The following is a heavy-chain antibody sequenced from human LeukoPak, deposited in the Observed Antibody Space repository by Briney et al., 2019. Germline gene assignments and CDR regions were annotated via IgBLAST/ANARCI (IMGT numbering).Heavy chain of an antibody. CDR3: ARGWLAETTVVTPYNY. CDR1: GGTFSSTT. D-gene: IGHD2-21*02. J-gene: IGHJ4*02. V-gene: IGHV1-69*13. Sequence: SVKVSCKASGGTFSSTTINWVRQAPGQGLEWVGGITPIFRTPNYAQKFQGRVTVTAVESMSTAYMELSSLRSEDTAVYYCARGWLAETTVVTPYNYWGQGTLVTVSS. CDR2: ITPIFRTP.